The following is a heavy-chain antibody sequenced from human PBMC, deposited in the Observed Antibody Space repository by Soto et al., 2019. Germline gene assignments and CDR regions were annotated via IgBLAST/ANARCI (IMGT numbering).Heavy chain of an antibody. CDR1: GFTFSNGW. CDR2: IKSKTDGGTT. J-gene: IGHJ4*02. V-gene: IGHV3-15*01. CDR3: SVGADIDY. D-gene: IGHD1-26*01. Sequence: RLSCAASGFTFSNGWMNWVRQAPGKGLEWVGRIKSKTDGGTTHYATPVEGRFTVSRDDSKNTLYLQMNSLRTEDTAVYYCSVGADIDYWGQGTLVTVYS.